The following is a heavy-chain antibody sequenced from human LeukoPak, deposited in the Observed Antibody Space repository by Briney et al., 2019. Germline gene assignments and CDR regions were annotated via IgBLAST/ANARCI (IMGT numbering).Heavy chain of an antibody. V-gene: IGHV3-33*01. CDR2: IWYDGSNK. J-gene: IGHJ4*02. CDR1: GFTFSSYG. CDR3: AREQIPFGGVIDLDENHYFDY. Sequence: GRSLRLSCAVSGFTFSSYGMHWVRQAPGKGLEWGAVIWYDGSNKYYADSVKGRFTISRDNSKNTLYLQMNSLRAEDTAVYYCAREQIPFGGVIDLDENHYFDYWGQGTLVTVSS. D-gene: IGHD3-16*02.